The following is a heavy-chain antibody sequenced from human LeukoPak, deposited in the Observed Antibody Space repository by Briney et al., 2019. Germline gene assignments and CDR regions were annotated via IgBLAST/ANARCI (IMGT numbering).Heavy chain of an antibody. CDR1: GFTFSSYW. Sequence: GSLRLSCAASGFTFSSYWMSWVRQAPGKGLEWVAVIAYDGSNKYYADSVKGRFTISRDNSKNTLYLQMNSLRGEDTAVYYCAKEKAIGTINYGLDVWGQGTTVTVSS. D-gene: IGHD1-1*01. CDR2: IAYDGSNK. J-gene: IGHJ6*02. V-gene: IGHV3-30*18. CDR3: AKEKAIGTINYGLDV.